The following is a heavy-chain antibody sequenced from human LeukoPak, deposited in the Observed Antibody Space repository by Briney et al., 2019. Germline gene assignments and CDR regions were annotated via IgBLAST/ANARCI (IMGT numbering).Heavy chain of an antibody. CDR2: ISSSSSYI. CDR3: ARASVDYFDY. V-gene: IGHV3-21*01. CDR1: GLTFSSYS. Sequence: PGGSLRLSCAASGLTFSSYSMNWVRQAPGKGLEWVSSISSSSSYIYYADSVKGRFTISRDNAKNSLYLQMNSLRAEDTAVYYCARASVDYFDYWGQGTLVTVSS. J-gene: IGHJ4*02.